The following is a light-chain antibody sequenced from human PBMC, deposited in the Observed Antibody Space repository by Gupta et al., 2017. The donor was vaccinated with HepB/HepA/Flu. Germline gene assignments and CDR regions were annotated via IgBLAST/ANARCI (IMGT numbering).Light chain of an antibody. V-gene: IGLV2-23*02. CDR1: ISEIGSDNL. CDR3: CAYVRSDNFV. Sequence: QSALTQPASASGSPGQSITMSCTGTISEIGSDNLVSWYQQHPGKAPNLMINEVSNRPSGISTRFSGSKSGTTASLTISGPEEEDEAYYYGCAYVRSDNFVFGGGTKLTVL. J-gene: IGLJ2*01. CDR2: EVS.